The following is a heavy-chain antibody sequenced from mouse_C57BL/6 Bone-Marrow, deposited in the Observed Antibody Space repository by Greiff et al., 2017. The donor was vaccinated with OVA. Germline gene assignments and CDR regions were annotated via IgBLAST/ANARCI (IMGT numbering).Heavy chain of an antibody. D-gene: IGHD1-1*01. J-gene: IGHJ2*01. CDR2: IYPRSGNT. Sequence: QVHVKQSGAELARPGASVKLSCKASGYTFTSYGISWVKQRTGQGLEWIGEIYPRSGNTYYNEKFKGKATLTADKSSSTAYMELRSLTSEDSAVYFCARSKIYYYGSSSFDYWGQGTTLTVSS. CDR1: GYTFTSYG. V-gene: IGHV1-81*01. CDR3: ARSKIYYYGSSSFDY.